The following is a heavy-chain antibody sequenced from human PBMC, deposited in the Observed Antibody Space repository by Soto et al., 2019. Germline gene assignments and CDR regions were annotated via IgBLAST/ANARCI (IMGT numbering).Heavy chain of an antibody. CDR1: GGSVSSGSYY. CDR3: ARRNAFDI. V-gene: IGHV4-61*01. Sequence: SQTLSLTCTVSGGSVSSGSYYWSWIRQPPGKGLEWIGYIYYSGSTNYNPSLKSRVTISVDTSKNQFSLKLSSVTAADTAVYYCARRNAFDIWGQGTMVTVSS. J-gene: IGHJ3*02. CDR2: IYYSGST.